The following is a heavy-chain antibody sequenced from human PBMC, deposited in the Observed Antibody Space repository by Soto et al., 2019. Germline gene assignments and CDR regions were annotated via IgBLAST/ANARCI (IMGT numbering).Heavy chain of an antibody. CDR3: ARSHYYDSSGYYPDY. V-gene: IGHV1-18*01. D-gene: IGHD3-22*01. CDR2: ISAYNGNT. CDR1: GYTFTSYG. J-gene: IGHJ4*02. Sequence: ASVKVSCKXSGYTFTSYGISWVRQAPGQGLEWMGWISAYNGNTNYAQKLQGRVTMTTDTSTSTAYMELRSLRSDDTAVYYCARSHYYDSSGYYPDYWGQGTLVTVSS.